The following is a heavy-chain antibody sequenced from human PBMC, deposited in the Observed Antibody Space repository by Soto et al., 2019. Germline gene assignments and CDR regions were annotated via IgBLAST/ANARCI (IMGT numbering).Heavy chain of an antibody. D-gene: IGHD6-19*01. Sequence: ASVKVSCKASGYTFTGYYMHWVRQAPGQGLEWMGWINPNSGGTNYAQKFQGWVTMTRDTSISTAYMELSRLRSDDTAVYYCARARSSGWRYDAFDIWGQGTMVTVSS. J-gene: IGHJ3*02. CDR3: ARARSSGWRYDAFDI. V-gene: IGHV1-2*04. CDR1: GYTFTGYY. CDR2: INPNSGGT.